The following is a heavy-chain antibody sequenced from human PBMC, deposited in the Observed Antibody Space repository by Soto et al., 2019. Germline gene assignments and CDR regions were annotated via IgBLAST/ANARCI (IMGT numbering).Heavy chain of an antibody. CDR3: AADQYYDFWSGSLMDV. V-gene: IGHV1-58*01. J-gene: IGHJ6*02. CDR2: IVVGSGNT. CDR1: GFTFTSSA. D-gene: IGHD3-3*01. Sequence: SVKVSCKASGFTFTSSAVQWVRQARGRRLEWIGWIVVGSGNTNYAQKFQERVTITRDMSTSTAYMELSSLRSEDTAVYYCAADQYYDFWSGSLMDVWGQGTTVTVSS.